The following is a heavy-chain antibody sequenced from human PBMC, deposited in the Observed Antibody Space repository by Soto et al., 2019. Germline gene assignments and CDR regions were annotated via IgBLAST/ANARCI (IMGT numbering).Heavy chain of an antibody. D-gene: IGHD3-22*01. CDR3: ATARPITMLGVDKEGIDV. CDR2: ISYDGSNK. J-gene: IGHJ6*02. V-gene: IGHV3-30*03. CDR1: GFTFSSYG. Sequence: GGSLRLSCAASGFTFSSYGMHWVRQAPGKGLEWVAVISYDGSNKYYADSVKGRFTISRDNSKNTLYLQMNSLRAEDTAVYYCATARPITMLGVDKEGIDVWGQGTTVTVSS.